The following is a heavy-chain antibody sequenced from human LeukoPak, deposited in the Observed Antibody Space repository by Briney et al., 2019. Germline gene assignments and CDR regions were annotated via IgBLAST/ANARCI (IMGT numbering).Heavy chain of an antibody. J-gene: IGHJ6*02. V-gene: IGHV1-69*04. CDR1: GGTFSSYA. CDR3: ARIICSGGSCPRIHNPDCYYYGMDV. D-gene: IGHD2-15*01. CDR2: IIPIFGIA. Sequence: SVKVSCKASGGTFSSYAISWVRQAPGQGLEWMGRIIPIFGIANYAQKFQGRVTITADKSTSTAYMELSSLRSEDTAVYYCARIICSGGSCPRIHNPDCYYYGMDVWGQGTTVTVSS.